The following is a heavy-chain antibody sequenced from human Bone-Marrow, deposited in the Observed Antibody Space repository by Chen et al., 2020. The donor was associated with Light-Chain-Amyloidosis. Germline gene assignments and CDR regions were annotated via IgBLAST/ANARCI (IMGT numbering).Heavy chain of an antibody. Sequence: GWVRQMPGKGLEWMGVIYPDDSDARYSPSFEGQVTISADKSITTAYLQWRSLKASDTAMYYCARRRDGYNFDYWGQGTLVTVSS. CDR2: IYPDDSDA. CDR3: ARRRDGYNFDY. D-gene: IGHD5-12*01. V-gene: IGHV5-51*01. J-gene: IGHJ4*02.